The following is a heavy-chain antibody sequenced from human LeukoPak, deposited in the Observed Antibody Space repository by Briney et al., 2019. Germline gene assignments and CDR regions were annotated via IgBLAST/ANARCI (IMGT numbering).Heavy chain of an antibody. CDR2: ISYDGSIK. D-gene: IGHD1-7*01. CDR3: ARGRSRNYSCDH. J-gene: IGHJ4*02. Sequence: GGSLRLSCAASRLPFNTHAVHCVRQAPGKGLEWVAFISYDGSIKYYADSVKGRFTISRDNSKNTLYLQISSLRTEDTAAYYCARGRSRNYSCDHWGQGTLVSVSS. V-gene: IGHV3-30-3*01. CDR1: RLPFNTHA.